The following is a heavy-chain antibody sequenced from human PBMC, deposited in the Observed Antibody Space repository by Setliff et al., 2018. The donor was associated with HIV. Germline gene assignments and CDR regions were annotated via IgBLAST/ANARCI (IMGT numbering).Heavy chain of an antibody. CDR3: ARGEGSGWDTVEENYYNLDV. CDR2: IIPAFGTA. D-gene: IGHD6-19*01. Sequence: ASVKVSCKASGGTFSASGFSWVRQAPGQGLEWMGGIIPAFGTADYAQKFQGRVTITADASTSTAYMELISLRSEDTAVYYCARGEGSGWDTVEENYYNLDVWGPGTTVTV. V-gene: IGHV1-69*13. CDR1: GGTFSASG. J-gene: IGHJ6*02.